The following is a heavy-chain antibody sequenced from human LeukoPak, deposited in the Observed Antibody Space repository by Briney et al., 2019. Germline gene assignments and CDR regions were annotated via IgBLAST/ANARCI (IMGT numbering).Heavy chain of an antibody. CDR1: GFIFNDYG. D-gene: IGHD2-2*01. CDR3: ARESARVVVPAAHFDY. Sequence: PGGSLRLSCAASGFIFNDYGMHRVRQAPGKGLEWVAFISYDGSKKYYADSVKGRFTISRDNSQNTLYLQTTSLRAEDTAVYYCARESARVVVPAAHFDYWGQGTLVTVSS. V-gene: IGHV3-30*03. CDR2: ISYDGSKK. J-gene: IGHJ4*02.